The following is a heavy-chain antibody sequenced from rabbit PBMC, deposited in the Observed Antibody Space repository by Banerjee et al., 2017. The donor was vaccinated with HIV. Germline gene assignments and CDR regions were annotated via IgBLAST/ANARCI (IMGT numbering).Heavy chain of an antibody. D-gene: IGHD2-1*01. J-gene: IGHJ4*01. V-gene: IGHV1S40*01. CDR2: IYTGSSGNT. CDR3: ARDTYDYGVYNL. Sequence: QSLEESGGGLVMPGASLKLSCKASGFTLSSYWMSWVRQAPGKGLEWIGTIYTGSSGNTYYASWAKGRFTISKTSSTTVTLQMTSLTAADTATYFCARDTYDYGVYNLWGPGTLVTVS. CDR1: GFTLSSYW.